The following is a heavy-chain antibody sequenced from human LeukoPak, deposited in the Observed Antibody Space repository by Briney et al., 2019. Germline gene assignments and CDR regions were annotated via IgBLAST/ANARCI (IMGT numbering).Heavy chain of an antibody. CDR1: GYTFTSYY. CDR2: INPSGGST. D-gene: IGHD3-3*01. V-gene: IGHV1-46*01. J-gene: IGHJ6*04. CDR3: ARGPRIVFGVVPVDV. Sequence: GASVKVSCKASGYTFTSYYMHWVRQAPGQGLEWMGIINPSGGSTSYAQKFQGRVTMTRDTSTSTVYMELRSLRSDDTAVYYCARGPRIVFGVVPVDVWGKGTTVTVSS.